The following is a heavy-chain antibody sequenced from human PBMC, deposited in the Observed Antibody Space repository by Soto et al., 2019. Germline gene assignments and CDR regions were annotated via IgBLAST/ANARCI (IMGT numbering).Heavy chain of an antibody. J-gene: IGHJ5*02. Sequence: SETLSLTCTVSGGSISSGDYYWSWIRQPPGKGLEWIGYIYYSGSTYYNPSLKSRVTISVDTSKNQFSLKLSSVTAADTAVYYCARAGRRPTVRPKNNWFDPWGQGTLVTVSS. CDR3: ARAGRRPTVRPKNNWFDP. CDR1: GGSISSGDYY. V-gene: IGHV4-30-4*01. CDR2: IYYSGST. D-gene: IGHD4-17*01.